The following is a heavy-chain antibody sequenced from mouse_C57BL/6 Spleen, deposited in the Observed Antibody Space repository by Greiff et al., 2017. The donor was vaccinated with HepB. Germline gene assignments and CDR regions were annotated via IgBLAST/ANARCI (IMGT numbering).Heavy chain of an antibody. J-gene: IGHJ2*01. CDR2: TNPTNGRT. Sequence: VQLQQSGAELVKAGASVKMSCKASGYTFTSYWMHWVKQRLGQGLEWFAETNPTNGRTYYNEKFKSKATLTVDKSSSTAYMLLSGPTFEDSAVYYGARIKKIVATYFDYWGQGTTLPVSS. CDR3: ARIKKIVATYFDY. D-gene: IGHD1-1*01. V-gene: IGHV1S81*02. CDR1: GYTFTSYW.